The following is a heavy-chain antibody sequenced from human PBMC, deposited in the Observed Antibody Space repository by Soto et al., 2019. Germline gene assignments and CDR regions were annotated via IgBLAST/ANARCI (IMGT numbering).Heavy chain of an antibody. V-gene: IGHV3-30-3*01. Sequence: QGRLVESGGVVVQPGGSLRLSCAASGFIFYNYSMHWGRQAPGKGREWVAIMSMDGTQKYYTDSVKGRFTISRDTSKSMFFLQMSSLRPEATAVYFCARDRVPYVYFYYGMDVWGQGTTVTVSS. CDR3: ARDRVPYVYFYYGMDV. D-gene: IGHD3-10*02. CDR2: MSMDGTQK. J-gene: IGHJ6*02. CDR1: GFIFYNYS.